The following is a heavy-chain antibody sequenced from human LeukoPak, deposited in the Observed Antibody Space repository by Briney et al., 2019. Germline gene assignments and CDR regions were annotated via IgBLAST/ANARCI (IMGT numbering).Heavy chain of an antibody. CDR3: ARDVGTIFGVAQGAFDI. D-gene: IGHD3-3*01. J-gene: IGHJ3*02. Sequence: PGGSLRLSCAASGFTFSSYAMSWVRQAPGKGLEWVSYISSSGSTIYYADSVKGRFTISRDNAKNSLYLQMNSLRAEDTAVYYCARDVGTIFGVAQGAFDIWGQGTMVTVSS. V-gene: IGHV3-48*04. CDR1: GFTFSSYA. CDR2: ISSSGSTI.